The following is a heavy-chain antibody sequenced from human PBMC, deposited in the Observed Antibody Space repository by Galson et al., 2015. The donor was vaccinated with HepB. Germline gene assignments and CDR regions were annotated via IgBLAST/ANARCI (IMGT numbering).Heavy chain of an antibody. D-gene: IGHD6-19*01. Sequence: SLRLSCAAFGFTVSSNYMSWVRQAPGKGLEWVSVIYSGGSTYYADSVKGRFTISGDNSKNTLYLQMNSLRAEDTAVYYCATVPLSYSSTYYFDYWGQGTLVTVSS. CDR3: ATVPLSYSSTYYFDY. CDR1: GFTVSSNY. CDR2: IYSGGST. J-gene: IGHJ4*02. V-gene: IGHV3-66*01.